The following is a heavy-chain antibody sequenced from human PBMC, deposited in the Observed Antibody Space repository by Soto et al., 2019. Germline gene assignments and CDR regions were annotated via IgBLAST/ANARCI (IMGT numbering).Heavy chain of an antibody. V-gene: IGHV3-30-3*01. CDR3: ARDSDPRVGRAGLTDDFDY. CDR2: ISYDGSND. CDR1: GFTFSNFA. Sequence: VQLVESGGGVGQPGKSLTLSCAASGFTFSNFAMHWVRQAPGQGLEWVAVISYDGSNDYYSESVQGRFIISRDNYKDTLYLKINSLRSDDTGVYYCARDSDPRVGRAGLTDDFDYWGQGTLVTVSS. D-gene: IGHD3-10*01. J-gene: IGHJ4*02.